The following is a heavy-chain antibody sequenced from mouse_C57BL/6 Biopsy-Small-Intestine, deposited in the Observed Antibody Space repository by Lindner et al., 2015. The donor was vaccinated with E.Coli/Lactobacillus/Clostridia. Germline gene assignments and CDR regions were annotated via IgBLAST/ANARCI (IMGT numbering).Heavy chain of an antibody. CDR2: INTNTGNP. Sequence: VKVSCKASGYTFTSYAMNWVRQAPGQGLEWMGWINTNTGNPTYAQGFTGRFVFSLDTSVGTAYLQISSLKAEDTAVYYCARVDDSGSGSYYVPSMDVWGKGTTVTVSS. CDR1: GYTFTSYA. CDR3: ARVDDSGSGSYYVPSMDV. J-gene: IGHJ1*03. D-gene: IGHD2-12*01. V-gene: IGHV9-3*02.